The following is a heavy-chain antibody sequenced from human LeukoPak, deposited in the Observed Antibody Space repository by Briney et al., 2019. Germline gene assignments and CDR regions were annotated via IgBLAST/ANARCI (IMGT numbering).Heavy chain of an antibody. J-gene: IGHJ4*02. V-gene: IGHV3-23*01. CDR3: AKVSARGDKSGGPFDY. D-gene: IGHD6-19*01. CDR1: GFTFSSYA. Sequence: GGSLRLSCAASGFTFSSYAMSWVRQAPGKGLEWVSAISGSGGSTYYADSVKGRFTISRDNSKNTLYLQMNSLRAEDTAVYYCAKVSARGDKSGGPFDYWGQGTLVTVSS. CDR2: ISGSGGST.